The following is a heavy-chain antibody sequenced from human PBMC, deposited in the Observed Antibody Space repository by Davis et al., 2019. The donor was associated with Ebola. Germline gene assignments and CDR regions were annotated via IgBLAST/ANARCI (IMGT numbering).Heavy chain of an antibody. J-gene: IGHJ6*02. D-gene: IGHD2-2*01. CDR1: GFTFSSYA. Sequence: PGGSLRLSCAASGFTFSSYAMSWVRQAPGKGLEWVSAISGSGGSTYYADSVKGRFTISRDNAKNSLYLQMNSLRAEDTAVYYCTMNIPAAMGGMDVWGQGTTVTVSS. CDR2: ISGSGGST. CDR3: TMNIPAAMGGMDV. V-gene: IGHV3-23*01.